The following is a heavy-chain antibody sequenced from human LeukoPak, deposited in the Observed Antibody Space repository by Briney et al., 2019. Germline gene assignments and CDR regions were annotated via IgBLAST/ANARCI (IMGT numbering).Heavy chain of an antibody. D-gene: IGHD6-6*01. Sequence: PGGSLRLSCAASGFTFSSYAMSWVRQAPGKGLEWVSGISDGGVSTYYADSVKGRFTLSRDNSKNTLYLQMNSLRAEDTAVYYCAKDLSSSSWGQGTLLTVSS. CDR1: GFTFSSYA. J-gene: IGHJ4*02. V-gene: IGHV3-23*01. CDR3: AKDLSSSS. CDR2: ISDGGVST.